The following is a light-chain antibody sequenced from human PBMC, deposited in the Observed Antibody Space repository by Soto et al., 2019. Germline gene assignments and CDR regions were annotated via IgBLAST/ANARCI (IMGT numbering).Light chain of an antibody. J-gene: IGKJ4*01. Sequence: DLQMTQSPSSLSASVGDRVTITCQASQDISNYLNWYQQKPGKAPKLLIYDASNLETGVPSRFXGSGSGTDFTFTISSLQPEDIATYYCQQYGSLPPLTFGGGTKVGIK. CDR2: DAS. CDR1: QDISNY. CDR3: QQYGSLPPLT. V-gene: IGKV1-33*01.